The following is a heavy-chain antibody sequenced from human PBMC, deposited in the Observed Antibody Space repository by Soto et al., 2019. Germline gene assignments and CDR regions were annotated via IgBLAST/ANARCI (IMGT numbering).Heavy chain of an antibody. CDR1: GYTFTGYY. D-gene: IGHD3-3*01. J-gene: IGHJ6*02. Sequence: ASVKVSCKASGYTFTGYYMHWVRQAPGQGLEWMGWINPNSGGTNYAQKFQGRVTMTRDTSISTAYMELSRLRSDDTAVYYCARVVPPRLRFLEWSIWSYYYGMDVWGQGTTVTVSS. CDR2: INPNSGGT. V-gene: IGHV1-2*02. CDR3: ARVVPPRLRFLEWSIWSYYYGMDV.